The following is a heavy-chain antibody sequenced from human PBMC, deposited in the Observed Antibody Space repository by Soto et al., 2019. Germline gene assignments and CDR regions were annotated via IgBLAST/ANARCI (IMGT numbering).Heavy chain of an antibody. J-gene: IGHJ6*03. D-gene: IGHD5-12*01. CDR3: ARGDLVATVHYYYYYYMDV. CDR1: GFTFRSYW. CDR2: INSDGSSS. V-gene: IGHV3-74*01. Sequence: PGGSLRLSCTASGFTFRSYWMHWVRQAPGKGPVWVSRINSDGSSSSYADSVKGRFTISRDNAKNTLYLQMNSLSAEDTAVYYCARGDLVATVHYYYYYYMDVWGKGTTVTVSS.